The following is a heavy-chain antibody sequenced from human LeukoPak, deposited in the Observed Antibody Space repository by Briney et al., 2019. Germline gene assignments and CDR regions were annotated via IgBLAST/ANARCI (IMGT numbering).Heavy chain of an antibody. Sequence: ASVKVSCKASGYTFTGYYMHWVRQARGQGLEWMGWINPNSGGTNYAQKFQGRVTMTRDTSISTAYMELSRLRSDDTAVYYCARARRYCSSTSCRSESYNWFDPWGQGTLVTVSS. D-gene: IGHD2-2*01. CDR2: INPNSGGT. CDR3: ARARRYCSSTSCRSESYNWFDP. J-gene: IGHJ5*02. CDR1: GYTFTGYY. V-gene: IGHV1-2*02.